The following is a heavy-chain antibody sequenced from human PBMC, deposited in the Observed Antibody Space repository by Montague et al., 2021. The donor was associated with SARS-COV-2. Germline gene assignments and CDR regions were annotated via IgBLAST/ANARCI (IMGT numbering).Heavy chain of an antibody. Sequence: SETLSLTCIVSGGSVSSGSYYWSWIRQPPGKGLGWIGYIYYSGSTNYXPSLKSRVTISVDTSKNQFSLKLSSVTAADTAVYYCARDPWRITIFGVVTRYGMDVWGQGITVTVSS. V-gene: IGHV4-61*01. CDR1: GGSVSSGSYY. J-gene: IGHJ6*02. CDR2: IYYSGST. D-gene: IGHD3-3*01. CDR3: ARDPWRITIFGVVTRYGMDV.